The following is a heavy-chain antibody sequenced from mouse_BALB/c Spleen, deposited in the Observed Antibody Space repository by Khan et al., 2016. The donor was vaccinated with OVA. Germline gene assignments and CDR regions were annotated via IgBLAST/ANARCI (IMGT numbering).Heavy chain of an antibody. CDR2: INTYTGEP. Sequence: LVESGPELKKPGETVKISCKASGYTFTNNGMNWVKQNPGKGLKWMGWINTYTGEPTYVDDFKGRFAFSLETSATTAYLQINNLKNEDTATYFCARIRYGGAMDYWGQGTSVTVSS. V-gene: IGHV9-3-1*01. CDR3: ARIRYGGAMDY. D-gene: IGHD2-14*01. CDR1: GYTFTNNG. J-gene: IGHJ4*01.